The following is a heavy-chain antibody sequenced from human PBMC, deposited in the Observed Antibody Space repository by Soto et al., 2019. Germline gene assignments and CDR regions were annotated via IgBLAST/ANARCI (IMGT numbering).Heavy chain of an antibody. CDR2: ISGIGHST. J-gene: IGHJ4*02. CDR1: GFTFSSYA. D-gene: IGHD5-12*01. CDR3: AKRIMATIGHFDS. V-gene: IGHV3-23*01. Sequence: LRLSCAASGFTFSSYAMSWVRQAPGKGLEWVSAISGIGHSTYYADSVKGRFTISRDNSKNTLYLQMNSLRAEDTAVYYCAKRIMATIGHFDSWGQGTPGHRLL.